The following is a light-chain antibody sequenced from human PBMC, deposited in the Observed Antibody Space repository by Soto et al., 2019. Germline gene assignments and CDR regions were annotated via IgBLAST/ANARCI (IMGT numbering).Light chain of an antibody. CDR3: GSYAGNNIFL. Sequence: QSVLTQPPSASGSPGQSGTFSCTGTSSDIGAYVSWYQHHPGKAPKLVISEVNKRPSGVPDRFSGSKSGNTASLTVSGLQSEDEADYYCGSYAGNNIFLFGGGTKLTVL. V-gene: IGLV2-8*01. CDR2: EVN. J-gene: IGLJ2*01. CDR1: SSDIGAY.